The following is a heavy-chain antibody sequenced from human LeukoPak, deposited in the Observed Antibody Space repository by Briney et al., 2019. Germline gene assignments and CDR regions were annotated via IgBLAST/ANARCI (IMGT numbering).Heavy chain of an antibody. V-gene: IGHV3-30*18. CDR1: GFTFSSYG. Sequence: GGSLRLSCAASGFTFSSYGMHWVRQAPGKGLEWVAVISYDGSNKYYADSVKGRFTISRDNSKNTLYLQMNSLRAEDTAVYYCAKDLVVGATSLGFDYWGQGTLVTVSS. D-gene: IGHD1-26*01. CDR2: ISYDGSNK. J-gene: IGHJ4*02. CDR3: AKDLVVGATSLGFDY.